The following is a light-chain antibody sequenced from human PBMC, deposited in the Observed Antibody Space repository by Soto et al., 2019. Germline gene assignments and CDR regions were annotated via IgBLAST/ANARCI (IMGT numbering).Light chain of an antibody. J-gene: IGKJ1*01. CDR3: QQYNNWPET. V-gene: IGKV3-15*01. CDR2: GAS. Sequence: EIVMTQSPVTLSVSPGERATLSCRASQSVSSNLAWYQQKPAQAPRLLIYGASTRATGIPARFSGSGSGTEFTLTISSLQSEDFEVYYCQQYNNWPETFGQGTNVEVK. CDR1: QSVSSN.